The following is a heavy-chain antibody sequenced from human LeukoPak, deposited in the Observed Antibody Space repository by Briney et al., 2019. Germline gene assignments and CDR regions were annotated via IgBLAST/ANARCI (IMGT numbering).Heavy chain of an antibody. D-gene: IGHD6-13*01. V-gene: IGHV3-21*04. CDR3: AKVQDSSSWFDAFDI. CDR2: ISSSSSYI. Sequence: GGSLRLSCAASGFTFSDYQMNWVRQAPGKGLEWVSSISSSSSYIYYADSVKGRFTISRDNAKNSLYLQMNSLRAEDTALYYCAKVQDSSSWFDAFDIWGQGTMVTVSS. CDR1: GFTFSDYQ. J-gene: IGHJ3*02.